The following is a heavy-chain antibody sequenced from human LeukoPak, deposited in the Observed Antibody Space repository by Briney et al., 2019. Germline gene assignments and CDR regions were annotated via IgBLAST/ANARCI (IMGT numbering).Heavy chain of an antibody. J-gene: IGHJ4*02. CDR1: GGSISGYY. D-gene: IGHD3-10*01. V-gene: IGHV4-59*01. Sequence: PSETLSLTCTVSGGSISGYYWNWIRQSPEKGLEWIGYIYSSGTINYNPSFKPRVTMSIDTSKNQFSLKMSSVTAADTAVYYCAGYYYGSGIAGGYDYWGQGTLVTVSS. CDR3: AGYYYGSGIAGGYDY. CDR2: IYSSGTI.